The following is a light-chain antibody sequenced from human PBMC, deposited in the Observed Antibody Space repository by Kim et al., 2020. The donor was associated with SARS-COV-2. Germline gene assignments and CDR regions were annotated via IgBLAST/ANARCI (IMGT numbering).Light chain of an antibody. J-gene: IGLJ3*02. CDR1: KLGDKY. CDR3: QAWDSSTAV. CDR2: QDS. Sequence: SGSPGQTAIITCSGDKLGDKYACWYQQKPGQSPVLVIYQDSKRPSGIPERFSGSNSGNTATLTISGTQAMDEADYYCQAWDSSTAVFGGGTKLTVL. V-gene: IGLV3-1*01.